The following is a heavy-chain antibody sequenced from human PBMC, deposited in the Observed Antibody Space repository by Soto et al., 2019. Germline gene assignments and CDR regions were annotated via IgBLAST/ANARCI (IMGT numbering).Heavy chain of an antibody. CDR1: GFSLSTSGVG. D-gene: IGHD3-10*01. CDR2: IYWDDDK. J-gene: IGHJ5*02. V-gene: IGHV2-5*02. CDR3: AHSEVFTMVRGVKGFDP. Sequence: QITLKESGPTLVKPTQTLTLTCTFSGFSLSTSGVGVGWIRQPPGKALEWLALIYWDDDKRYSPSLKSRLTITKDPSKNLVVRTMPNMDPVDTATYYCAHSEVFTMVRGVKGFDPWGQGTLVTVSS.